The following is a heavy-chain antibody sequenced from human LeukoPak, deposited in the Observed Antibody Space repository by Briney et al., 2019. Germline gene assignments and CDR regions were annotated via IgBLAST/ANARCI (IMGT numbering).Heavy chain of an antibody. V-gene: IGHV3-53*01. Sequence: PGGSLRLSCAASGFTFSNYPMHWVRQAPGKGLEWVSVIYSGGSTYYADSVKGRFTISRDNSKNTLYLQMNSLRAEDTAVYYCARDSEGTTGHRVFDYWGQGTLVTVSS. J-gene: IGHJ4*02. D-gene: IGHD4-17*01. CDR3: ARDSEGTTGHRVFDY. CDR1: GFTFSNYP. CDR2: IYSGGST.